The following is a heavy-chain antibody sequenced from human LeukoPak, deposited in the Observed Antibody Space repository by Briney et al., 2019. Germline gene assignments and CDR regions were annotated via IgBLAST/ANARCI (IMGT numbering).Heavy chain of an antibody. CDR1: GFIFCNSA. CDR2: IGGGYST. V-gene: IGHV3-23*01. Sequence: PGGSLRLSCAASGFIFCNSAMSWVRQAPGKGLEWVSSIGGGYSTYYADSVKGRFTISRDNSKNTLYLQLNSLRAEDTAVCYCAKGRSPVTTLDYWGQGILVTVSS. CDR3: AKGRSPVTTLDY. J-gene: IGHJ4*02. D-gene: IGHD4-17*01.